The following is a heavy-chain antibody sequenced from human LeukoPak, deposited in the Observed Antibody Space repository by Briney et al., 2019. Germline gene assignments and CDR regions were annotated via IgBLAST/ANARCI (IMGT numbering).Heavy chain of an antibody. V-gene: IGHV5-51*01. CDR2: IYPGDSDT. J-gene: IGHJ4*02. D-gene: IGHD3-22*01. CDR3: ARRRNYYDSSGYYYSSYYFDY. Sequence: GESLKISWQGSGYSFTSYWIGLVRQMPGKGLEGMGIIYPGDSDTRYSPSFLGQIIISAKKSISTAYLLWSSLKASDTATYYCARRRNYYDSSGYYYSSYYFDYWGQGTLVTVSS. CDR1: GYSFTSYW.